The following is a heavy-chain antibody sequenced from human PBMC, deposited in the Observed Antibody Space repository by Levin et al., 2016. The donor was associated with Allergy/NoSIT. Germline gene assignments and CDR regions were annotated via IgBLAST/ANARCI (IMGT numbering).Heavy chain of an antibody. J-gene: IGHJ2*01. CDR3: ASSSPYWYFDL. V-gene: IGHV3-11*01. CDR2: ISSSGSTI. Sequence: RQAPGKGLEWVSYISSSGSTIYYADSVKGRFTISRDNAENSLYLQMNSLRAEDTAVYYCASSSPYWYFDLWGRGTLVTVSS.